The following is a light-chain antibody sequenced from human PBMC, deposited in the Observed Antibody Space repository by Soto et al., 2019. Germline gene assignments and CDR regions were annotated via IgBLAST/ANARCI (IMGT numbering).Light chain of an antibody. V-gene: IGKV1-39*01. CDR2: AAS. CDR3: QQSFSTPPT. CDR1: QSISSF. Sequence: DIQMTQSPSSLSASVGDRVTITCRASQSISSFLTWYQQKAGKAPKLLIYAASSLQSGVPSRFSGSGSGTDFTLTISSLQPEDFASYYGQQSFSTPPTFGQGTKVDIK. J-gene: IGKJ1*01.